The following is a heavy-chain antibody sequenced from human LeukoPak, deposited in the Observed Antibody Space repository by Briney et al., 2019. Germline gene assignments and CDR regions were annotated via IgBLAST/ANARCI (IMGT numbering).Heavy chain of an antibody. D-gene: IGHD3-10*01. CDR1: GYTFTSYY. V-gene: IGHV1-46*01. CDR2: INPTGTGT. J-gene: IGHJ5*02. CDR3: ARDNSVGDIAWWFDP. Sequence: ASVTVSFKASGYTFTSYYMHWVRQAPGQGLEWIGLINPTGTGTLYAQKFQGRVTMTRDMSTSTDYMELNSLRSEDTAVYYCARDNSVGDIAWWFDPWGQGTLVTVSS.